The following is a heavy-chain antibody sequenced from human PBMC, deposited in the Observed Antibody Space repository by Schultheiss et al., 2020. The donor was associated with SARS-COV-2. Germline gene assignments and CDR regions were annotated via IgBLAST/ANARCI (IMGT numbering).Heavy chain of an antibody. J-gene: IGHJ3*02. CDR2: ISGSGGST. D-gene: IGHD3-22*01. V-gene: IGHV3-23*01. CDR1: GFTVSSNY. Sequence: GGSLRLSCAASGFTVSSNYMSWVRQAPGKGLEWVSAISGSGGSTYYADSVKGRFTISRDNSKNTLYLQMNSLRAEDTAVYYCAKDHHYDSSGYYYRVGDAFDIWGQGTMVTVSS. CDR3: AKDHHYDSSGYYYRVGDAFDI.